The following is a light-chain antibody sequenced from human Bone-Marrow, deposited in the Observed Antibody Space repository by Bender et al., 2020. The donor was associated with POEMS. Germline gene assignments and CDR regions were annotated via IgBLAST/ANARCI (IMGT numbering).Light chain of an antibody. CDR1: SSNIGTASV. Sequence: QSVLTQPPSVSGAPGQRITISCTGSSSNIGTASVVHWYQQLPGTAPKLLISGNNNRPSGVPDRFSGSKSGTSASLAITGLQAEDEADYYCQSYDSSLSGPVFGGGTKVTVL. CDR2: GNN. V-gene: IGLV1-40*01. CDR3: QSYDSSLSGPV. J-gene: IGLJ3*02.